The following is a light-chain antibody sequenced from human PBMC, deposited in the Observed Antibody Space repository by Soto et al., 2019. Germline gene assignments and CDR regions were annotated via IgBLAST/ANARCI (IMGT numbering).Light chain of an antibody. CDR1: QSVSSN. J-gene: IGKJ4*01. CDR3: QQHSDWPLT. CDR2: DAS. Sequence: EIVLIQSPATLSLSPGERATLSCRASQSVSSNLDWYQQNPGQAPRLLIFDASKRATGIPVRFSGSGSGTDFTLTISSLEPEDFTVYYCQQHSDWPLTFGGGTRVEIK. V-gene: IGKV3-11*01.